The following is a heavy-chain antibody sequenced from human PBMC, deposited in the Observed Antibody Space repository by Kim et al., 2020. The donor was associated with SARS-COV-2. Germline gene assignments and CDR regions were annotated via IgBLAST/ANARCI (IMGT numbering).Heavy chain of an antibody. CDR3: ARGGGFLIDY. D-gene: IGHD3-10*01. CDR1: GFTFSNSW. V-gene: IGHV3-7*01. Sequence: GGSLRLSCAASGFTFSNSWMNWVRQAPGKGLEWVAIIKQDGTEKYYVDSVKGRFTVSRDNAKDSLYLQMNSLRVEDTVVYYCARGGGFLIDYWGQGTLVTVSS. CDR2: IKQDGTEK. J-gene: IGHJ4*02.